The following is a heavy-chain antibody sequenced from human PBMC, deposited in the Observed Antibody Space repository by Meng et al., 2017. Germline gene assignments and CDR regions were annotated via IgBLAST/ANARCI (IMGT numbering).Heavy chain of an antibody. V-gene: IGHV4-34*01. D-gene: IGHD6-6*01. CDR2: INHSGST. CDR3: VRRRGGSSDWFDP. Sequence: QVALAEWGGGLLEPSEPLSLTCAVYGGSFSGYYWSWLRQPPGKGLEWIGEINHSGSTNYNPSLKSRVTISVDTSKNQFSLKLSSVTAADTAVYYCVRRRGGSSDWFDPWGQGTLVTVSS. CDR1: GGSFSGYY. J-gene: IGHJ5*02.